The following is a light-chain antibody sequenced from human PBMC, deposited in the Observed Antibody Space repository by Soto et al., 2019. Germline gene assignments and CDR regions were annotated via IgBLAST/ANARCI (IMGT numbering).Light chain of an antibody. Sequence: NLLTQSPDTLSLSPGERATPPGRASQSVSNSLAWYQQKPGQAPRLLINDASNRATGIPASFSGSGSGTDFTLTISRLEPEDFAVYYCQQYGSSPITFGQGTRLDIK. V-gene: IGKV3-20*01. CDR1: QSVSNS. CDR3: QQYGSSPIT. J-gene: IGKJ5*01. CDR2: DAS.